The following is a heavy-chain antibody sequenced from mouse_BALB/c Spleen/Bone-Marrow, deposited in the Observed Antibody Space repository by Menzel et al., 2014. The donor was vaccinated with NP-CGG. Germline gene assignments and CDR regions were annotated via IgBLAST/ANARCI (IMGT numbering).Heavy chain of an antibody. J-gene: IGHJ2*01. CDR3: ARDRAAHYYGSSFYFDY. Sequence: EVMLVESGGGLVKPGGSLKLSCAASGFTFSDYYMYWVRQTPEKRLEWVATISDGGSYTYYPDGVKGRFTISRDNAKNNLYLQMSRLKSEDTAMYYCARDRAAHYYGSSFYFDYWGQGTTLTVSS. V-gene: IGHV5-4*02. CDR1: GFTFSDYY. D-gene: IGHD1-1*01. CDR2: ISDGGSYT.